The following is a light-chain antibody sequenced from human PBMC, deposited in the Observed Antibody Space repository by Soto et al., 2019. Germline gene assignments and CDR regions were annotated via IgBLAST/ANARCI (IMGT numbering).Light chain of an antibody. CDR1: QSINSN. J-gene: IGKJ1*01. CDR2: RAS. Sequence: IGMTHSPATLSVSIRERGTITCLASQSINSNLAWYQQIPGQAPRLLIFRASIMATGFPSRFSGSGSGTEFNITITSLQPDDVATYYCQQYDSNPWTFGLVTKVDI. CDR3: QQYDSNPWT. V-gene: IGKV3-15*01.